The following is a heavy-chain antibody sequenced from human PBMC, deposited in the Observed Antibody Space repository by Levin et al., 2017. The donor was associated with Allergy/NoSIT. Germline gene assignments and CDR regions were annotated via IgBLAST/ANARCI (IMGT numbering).Heavy chain of an antibody. Sequence: SETLSLTCTVSGGSINNYYWSWIRQPPGKGLEWFGYIYYSGSTNYNPSLKSRVTISVDTSKNQFSLKLSSVTAADTAVYYCARVPYSNPYGYYGMDVWGQGTTVTVSS. V-gene: IGHV4-59*01. CDR2: IYYSGST. CDR1: GGSINNYY. D-gene: IGHD4-11*01. CDR3: ARVPYSNPYGYYGMDV. J-gene: IGHJ6*02.